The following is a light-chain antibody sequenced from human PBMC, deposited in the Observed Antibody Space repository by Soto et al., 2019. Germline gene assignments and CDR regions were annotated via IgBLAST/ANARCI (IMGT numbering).Light chain of an antibody. Sequence: DIQMTQSPSSLAASVGDRVTITCRASQGIRSDLGWFQQKPGKAPKRLIYAATTLQSGVPSRFSGSGSGTEFPLTISSLQPEDFATYYCLQHSSYPRTFGRGTKVEMK. CDR3: LQHSSYPRT. CDR2: AAT. V-gene: IGKV1-17*01. J-gene: IGKJ1*01. CDR1: QGIRSD.